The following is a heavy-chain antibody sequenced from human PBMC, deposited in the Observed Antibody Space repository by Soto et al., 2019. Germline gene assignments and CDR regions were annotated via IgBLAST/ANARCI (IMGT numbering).Heavy chain of an antibody. CDR1: GGTFSSYA. CDR3: ARDLDRDIYNHWFDP. CDR2: IIPIFGTA. D-gene: IGHD1-20*01. Sequence: QVQLVQSGAEVKKPGSSVKVSCKASGGTFSSYAISWVRQAPGQGLEWMGGIIPIFGTANYEQKFQGRVTIAANESTSTAYMELSSLRSEDTAVYYCARDLDRDIYNHWFDPWGQGTLVTVSS. J-gene: IGHJ5*02. V-gene: IGHV1-69*12.